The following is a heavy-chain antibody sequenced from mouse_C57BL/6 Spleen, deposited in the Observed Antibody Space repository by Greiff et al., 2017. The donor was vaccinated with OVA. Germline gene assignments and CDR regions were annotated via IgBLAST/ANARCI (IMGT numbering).Heavy chain of an antibody. Sequence: QVQLKESGAELVRPGTSVKVSCKASGYAFTNYLIEWVKQRPGQGLEWIGVINPGSGGTNYNEKFKGKATLTADKSSSTAYMQLSSLTSEDSAVYFCAREGGMVTTPYAMDYWGQGTSVTVSS. J-gene: IGHJ4*01. CDR1: GYAFTNYL. V-gene: IGHV1-54*01. D-gene: IGHD2-2*01. CDR2: INPGSGGT. CDR3: AREGGMVTTPYAMDY.